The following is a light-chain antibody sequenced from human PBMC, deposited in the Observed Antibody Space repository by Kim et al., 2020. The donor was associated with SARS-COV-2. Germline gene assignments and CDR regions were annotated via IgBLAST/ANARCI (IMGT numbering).Light chain of an antibody. CDR3: QQYNNWPPIT. V-gene: IGKV3-15*01. J-gene: IGKJ5*01. Sequence: PGESATLSCRASQSVSSNFAWYQQKPGQAPRLLIYGASTRATGIPARFSGSGSGTEFTLTISSLQSEDFAVYYCQQYNNWPPITFGQGTRLEIK. CDR1: QSVSSN. CDR2: GAS.